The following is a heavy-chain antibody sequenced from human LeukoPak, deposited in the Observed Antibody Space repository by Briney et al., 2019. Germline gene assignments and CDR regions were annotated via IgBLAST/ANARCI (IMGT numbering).Heavy chain of an antibody. J-gene: IGHJ4*02. CDR1: GGSISSSSYY. CDR2: IYYSGST. Sequence: SETLSLTCTVSGGSISSSSYYWGWIRQPPGKGLEWIGSIYYSGSTYYNPSLKSRVTISVDTSKNQFSLKLSSVTAADTAVYYCARADCSGGSCFSFDYWGQGTLVTVSS. V-gene: IGHV4-39*01. D-gene: IGHD2-15*01. CDR3: ARADCSGGSCFSFDY.